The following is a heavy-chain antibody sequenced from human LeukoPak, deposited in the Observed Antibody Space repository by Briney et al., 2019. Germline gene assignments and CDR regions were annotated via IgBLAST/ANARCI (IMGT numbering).Heavy chain of an antibody. D-gene: IGHD6-19*01. CDR2: ISGSGGST. CDR3: AKDTGIAVADYFDY. V-gene: IGHV3-23*01. J-gene: IGHJ4*02. Sequence: GGSLRLSCAASGFTFSSYAMSWVRQAPGKGLEWVSAISGSGGSTYYADSVKGRFTISRDNPKNTLYPQMNSLRAEDTAVYYCAKDTGIAVADYFDYWGQGTLVTVSS. CDR1: GFTFSSYA.